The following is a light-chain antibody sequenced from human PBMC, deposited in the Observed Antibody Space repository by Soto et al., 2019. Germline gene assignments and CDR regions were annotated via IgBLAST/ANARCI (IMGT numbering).Light chain of an antibody. CDR1: QSVSRS. CDR2: GAS. J-gene: IGKJ3*01. V-gene: IGKV3-15*01. Sequence: EIVMTQSPATLSVSPGERVTLSCMASQSVSRSLAWYQQKPGQAPRLLIYGASTRTTGIPARFIGSGSGTDFTLTIRSLQSEDFAVYYCQQYNNWPPFTFGPGTKVDIK. CDR3: QQYNNWPPFT.